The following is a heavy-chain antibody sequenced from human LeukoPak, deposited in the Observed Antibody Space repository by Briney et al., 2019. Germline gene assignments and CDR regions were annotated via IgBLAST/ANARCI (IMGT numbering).Heavy chain of an antibody. D-gene: IGHD3-22*01. Sequence: PSETLSLTCAVSGDSISSHYWSWIRQPPGKGLEWIGYIYYSGSTNYNPSLKSRVTISVDTSKNQFSLKLSSVTAADTAVYYCAKREYYYDSSGPFDYWGQGTLVTVSS. CDR3: AKREYYYDSSGPFDY. CDR1: GDSISSHY. CDR2: IYYSGST. V-gene: IGHV4-59*11. J-gene: IGHJ4*02.